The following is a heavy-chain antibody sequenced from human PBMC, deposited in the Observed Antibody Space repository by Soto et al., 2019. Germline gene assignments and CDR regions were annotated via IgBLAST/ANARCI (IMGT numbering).Heavy chain of an antibody. CDR3: ARLQYTVVTTFDT. Sequence: PSETLSLTCTVSDGSISNYYWNWLRQSPGKGLEWIAYVHYTGNTNYNPSLKSRVTISVDTSKNQFSLKLASVTAADTAMYYCARLQYTVVTTFDTWGQGTMVTVSS. D-gene: IGHD2-21*02. V-gene: IGHV4-59*01. CDR2: VHYTGNT. J-gene: IGHJ3*02. CDR1: DGSISNYY.